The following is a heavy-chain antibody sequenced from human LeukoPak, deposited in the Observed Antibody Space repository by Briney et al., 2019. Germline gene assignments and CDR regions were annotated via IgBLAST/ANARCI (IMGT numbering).Heavy chain of an antibody. CDR3: AAGGYCSSTSCYL. CDR2: INHSGST. V-gene: IGHV4-34*01. J-gene: IGHJ4*02. D-gene: IGHD2-2*01. CDR1: GGSISSYY. Sequence: PSETLSLTCTVSGGSISSYYWSWIRQPPGKGLEWIGEINHSGSTNYNPSLKSRVTISVDTSKNQFSLKLSSVTAADTAVYYCAAGGYCSSTSCYLWGQGTLVTVSS.